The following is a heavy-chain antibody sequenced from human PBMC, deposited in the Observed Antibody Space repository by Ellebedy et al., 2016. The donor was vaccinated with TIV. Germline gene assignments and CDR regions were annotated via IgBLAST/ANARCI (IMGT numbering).Heavy chain of an antibody. D-gene: IGHD4-17*01. Sequence: KVSCKGTGYSFSSRWIGWVRQKPGKGPEWMGIIYPGDSDTRYSPSFQGQVTISADTSTSTAYLQWSSLKASDTAMYYCAGPTYGDLLDYWGQGTLVTVSS. V-gene: IGHV5-51*01. CDR3: AGPTYGDLLDY. J-gene: IGHJ4*02. CDR2: IYPGDSDT. CDR1: GYSFSSRW.